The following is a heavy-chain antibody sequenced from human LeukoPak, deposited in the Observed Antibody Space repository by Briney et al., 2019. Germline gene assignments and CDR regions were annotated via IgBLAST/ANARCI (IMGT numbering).Heavy chain of an antibody. CDR3: ARRTPRSGPNPGFDP. V-gene: IGHV4-34*01. D-gene: IGHD2-15*01. CDR1: GGSISSYY. J-gene: IGHJ5*02. CDR2: INHSGST. Sequence: SETLSLTCTVSGGSISSYYWSWIRQPPGKGLEWIGEINHSGSTNYNPSLKSRVTISVDTSKNQFSLKLSSVTAADTAVYYCARRTPRSGPNPGFDPWGQGTLVTVSS.